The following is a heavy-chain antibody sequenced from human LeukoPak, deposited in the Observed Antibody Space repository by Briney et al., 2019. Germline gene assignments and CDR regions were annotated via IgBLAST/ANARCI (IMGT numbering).Heavy chain of an antibody. CDR2: VSYTGGDK. CDR1: GFSFSSHA. CDR3: VGEVGPRDFHN. J-gene: IGHJ4*02. V-gene: IGHV3-30*04. D-gene: IGHD1-26*01. Sequence: GRSLGLSCAASGFSFSSHAMHWVRQAPGRGLEWVAGVSYTGGDKFYVDSVKGRFTISRDNSKNTVSLQMSGLRAEDTAVYYCVGEVGPRDFHNWGQGTLVAVSS.